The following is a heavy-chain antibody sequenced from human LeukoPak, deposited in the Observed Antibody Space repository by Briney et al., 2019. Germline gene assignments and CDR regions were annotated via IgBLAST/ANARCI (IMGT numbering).Heavy chain of an antibody. V-gene: IGHV1-18*01. Sequence: ASVKVSCKASGGTFTSYAISWVRQAPGQGLEGMGWISAYNGKTNYAQKLQGRVTMTTDTSTSTAYMELSSLRSEDTAVYYCATGRWFGESLWFDPWGQGTLVTVSS. CDR2: ISAYNGKT. D-gene: IGHD3-10*01. J-gene: IGHJ5*02. CDR3: ATGRWFGESLWFDP. CDR1: GGTFTSYA.